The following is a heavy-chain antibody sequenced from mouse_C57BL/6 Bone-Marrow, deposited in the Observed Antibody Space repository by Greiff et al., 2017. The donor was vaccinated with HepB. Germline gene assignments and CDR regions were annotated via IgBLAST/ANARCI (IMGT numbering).Heavy chain of an antibody. D-gene: IGHD1-1*01. CDR3: ARAPDYYGSSYVDY. J-gene: IGHJ2*01. CDR2: IYPYNGVS. CDR1: GYSFTGYY. Sequence: VQLKESGPELVKPGASVKISCKASGYSFTGYYMHWVKQSHGNILDWIGYIYPYNGVSSYNQKFKGKATLTVDKSSSTAYMELRSLTSEDSAVYYCARAPDYYGSSYVDYWGQGTTLTVSS. V-gene: IGHV1-31*01.